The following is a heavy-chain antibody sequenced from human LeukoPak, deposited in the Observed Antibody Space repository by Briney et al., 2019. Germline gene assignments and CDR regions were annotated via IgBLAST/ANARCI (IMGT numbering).Heavy chain of an antibody. J-gene: IGHJ4*02. D-gene: IGHD3-10*01. CDR1: GFTFSSYA. CDR2: ISGSGGSA. V-gene: IGHV3-23*01. Sequence: GGSLRLSCAASGFTFSSYAMSWVRQAPGKGLEWVSAISGSGGSAYYADSVKGRFTISRDNSKNTLYLQMNSLRAEDTAVYYCAKRRGMGTDYYGSGGYYNYFDYWGQGTLVTVSS. CDR3: AKRRGMGTDYYGSGGYYNYFDY.